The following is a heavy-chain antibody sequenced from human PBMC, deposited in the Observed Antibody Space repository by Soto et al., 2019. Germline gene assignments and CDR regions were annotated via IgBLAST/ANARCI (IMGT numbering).Heavy chain of an antibody. CDR2: ISSTSTYT. CDR3: ARDLALAGNY. J-gene: IGHJ4*02. CDR1: GFTFRSYA. V-gene: IGHV3-21*01. D-gene: IGHD6-19*01. Sequence: PGGSLRLSCAASGFTFRSYAMNWVRQTQEKGLEWVSSISSTSTYTHYADSVKGRVTISRDNANNSLFLQMNSLRAEDTAIYYCARDLALAGNYWGQGALVTVSS.